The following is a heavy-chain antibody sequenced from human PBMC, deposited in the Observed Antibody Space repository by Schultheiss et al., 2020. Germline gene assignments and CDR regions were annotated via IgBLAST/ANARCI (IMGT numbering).Heavy chain of an antibody. V-gene: IGHV3-74*01. CDR2: INSDGSST. CDR1: GFTFSSYW. Sequence: GGSLRLSCAASGFTFSSYWMHWVRQAPGKGLVWVSRINSDGSSTSYADSVKGRFTISRDNAKNSLYLQMNTLRAEDTAVYYCAKVNEAVGATGHFDYWGQGTLVTVSS. D-gene: IGHD1-26*01. J-gene: IGHJ4*02. CDR3: AKVNEAVGATGHFDY.